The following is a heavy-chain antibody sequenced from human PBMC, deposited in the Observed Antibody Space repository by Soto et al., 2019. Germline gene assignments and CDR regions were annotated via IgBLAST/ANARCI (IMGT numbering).Heavy chain of an antibody. CDR2: IYPGDSDT. V-gene: IGHV5-51*01. Sequence: GESLKISCKGSGYSFTSYWIGWVRQMPWKGLEWMGIIYPGDSDTRYSPSFQGQVTISADKSISTAYLQWSSLKASDAAMYYCARRNGYCSGGSCFNMMDVWGQGTPLTV. CDR1: GYSFTSYW. D-gene: IGHD2-15*01. CDR3: ARRNGYCSGGSCFNMMDV. J-gene: IGHJ6*02.